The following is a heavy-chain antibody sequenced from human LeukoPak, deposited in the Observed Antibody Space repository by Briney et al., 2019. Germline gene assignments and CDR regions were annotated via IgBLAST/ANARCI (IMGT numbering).Heavy chain of an antibody. V-gene: IGHV1-2*02. Sequence: ASVKVSCKASGGTFSSYAINWVRQAPGQGLEWMGWINPNSGDTNYAEKFQGRVTMTRDTSISTAYMDLRRLRSDDTAVYYCARDYSSSSGYFDYWGQGTLVTVSS. J-gene: IGHJ4*02. D-gene: IGHD6-6*01. CDR3: ARDYSSSSGYFDY. CDR1: GGTFSSYA. CDR2: INPNSGDT.